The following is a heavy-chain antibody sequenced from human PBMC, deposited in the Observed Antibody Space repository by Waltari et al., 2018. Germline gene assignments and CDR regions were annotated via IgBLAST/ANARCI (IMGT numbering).Heavy chain of an antibody. J-gene: IGHJ4*02. V-gene: IGHV4-4*07. CDR1: GVSISRFD. Sequence: QVQLQESGPGLLKPSETLSLTCTVSGVSISRFDWGRIRQPAGKGLEWVGGIYISGSSSSNPSLKSRVTMSDDTSKNQFSLKLTSVTAADTAVYYCARVSATSWSSAYYFDFWGQGILVTVSS. CDR3: ARVSATSWSSAYYFDF. D-gene: IGHD2-2*01. CDR2: IYISGSS.